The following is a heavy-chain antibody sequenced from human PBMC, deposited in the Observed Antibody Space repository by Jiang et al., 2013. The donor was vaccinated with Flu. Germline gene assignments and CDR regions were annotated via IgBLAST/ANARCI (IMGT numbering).Heavy chain of an antibody. V-gene: IGHV3-30*03. Sequence: VQLVESGGGVVQPGRSLRLSCAASGFTFDAYGMHWVRQAPGKGLEWVAVISYDGSDKYYADPVKGRFTISRDNSKNTLDLQMDSLRPGDTALYFCARGPYYGSGTFDFWGQGTRVTVSS. CDR3: ARGPYYGSGTFDF. CDR1: GFTFDAYG. CDR2: ISYDGSDK. D-gene: IGHD3-10*01. J-gene: IGHJ4*02.